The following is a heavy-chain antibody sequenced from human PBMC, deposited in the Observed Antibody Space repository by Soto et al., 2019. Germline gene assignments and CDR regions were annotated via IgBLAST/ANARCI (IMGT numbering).Heavy chain of an antibody. J-gene: IGHJ6*02. Sequence: QVQLVQSGAEVKKPGSSVKVSCKASGGSLSNYGISLVRQAPGQGLEWMGAIIPVFGTPNYAQKFQDRVTITADESTTTVYMEVRSLTSEDTAVYYCARGDATKIVVTTYYAMDVWGQGTTVTVSS. CDR3: ARGDATKIVVTTYYAMDV. CDR1: GGSLSNYG. V-gene: IGHV1-69*12. D-gene: IGHD3-22*01. CDR2: IIPVFGTP.